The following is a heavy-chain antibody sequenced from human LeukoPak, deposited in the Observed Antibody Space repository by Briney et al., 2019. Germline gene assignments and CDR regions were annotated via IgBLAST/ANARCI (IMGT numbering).Heavy chain of an antibody. V-gene: IGHV3-23*01. Sequence: PGGSLRLSCAASGFTFSSYAMSWVRQAPGKGLEWVSAISGSGGSTYYADSVKGRFTISRDNSKNTLYLQMNSLRAEDTAVYYCASLPMVSSWHDAFDIWGQGTMVAVSS. CDR1: GFTFSSYA. CDR3: ASLPMVSSWHDAFDI. D-gene: IGHD6-13*01. J-gene: IGHJ3*02. CDR2: ISGSGGST.